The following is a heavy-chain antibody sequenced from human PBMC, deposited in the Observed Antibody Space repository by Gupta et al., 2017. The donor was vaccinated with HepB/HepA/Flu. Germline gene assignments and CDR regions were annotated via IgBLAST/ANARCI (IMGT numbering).Heavy chain of an antibody. J-gene: IGHJ6*02. CDR3: ARHRAVRRIMITCGGPSYGMDV. Sequence: QLQLQESGPGLVKPSETLSLTCTVSGGSISSSSYYWGWIRQPPGKGLEWIGSIYDRGSTYYNPSLKSRVTSSVYTSKNQFSLKLSSVTAADTAVHYCARHRAVRRIMITCGGPSYGMDVWGQGTTVTVSS. CDR2: IYDRGST. D-gene: IGHD3-16*01. CDR1: GGSISSSSYY. V-gene: IGHV4-39*01.